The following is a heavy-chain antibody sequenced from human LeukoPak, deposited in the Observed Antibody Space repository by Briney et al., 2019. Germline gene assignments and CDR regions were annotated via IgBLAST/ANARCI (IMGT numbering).Heavy chain of an antibody. CDR2: ISGSDDGT. Sequence: PGGSLRLSCAASGFTFSTYAMSWVRQIPGRGLEWVSAISGSDDGTYYADSAKGRFTISRDNSKNTLYLQMNILRAEDTAVYYCAKGRGGSQGAGWFDPWGQGTLVTVSS. J-gene: IGHJ5*02. CDR3: AKGRGGSQGAGWFDP. CDR1: GFTFSTYA. D-gene: IGHD1-26*01. V-gene: IGHV3-23*01.